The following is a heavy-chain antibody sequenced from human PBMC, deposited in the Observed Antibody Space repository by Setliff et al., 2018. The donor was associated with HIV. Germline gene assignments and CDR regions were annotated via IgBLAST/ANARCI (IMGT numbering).Heavy chain of an antibody. CDR2: VNPKNSGT. CDR3: ARCMWIGGTYHFDF. D-gene: IGHD1-26*01. J-gene: IGHJ4*02. Sequence: ASVKVSCKASGFPFSSYGISWVRQAPGQGLEWMGWVNPKNSGTNYAQKFQARVTLTTDSSIDTAYMELNSLTSEDTAIYYCARCMWIGGTYHFDFWGQGTLVTVSS. CDR1: GFPFSSYG. V-gene: IGHV1-18*01.